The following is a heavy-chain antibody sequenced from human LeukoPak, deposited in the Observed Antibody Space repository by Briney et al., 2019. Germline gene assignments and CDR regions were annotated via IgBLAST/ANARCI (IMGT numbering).Heavy chain of an antibody. CDR2: NNGDGSTT. CDR1: GFSLSGYW. J-gene: IGHJ5*02. Sequence: LSGGSLRLSCVASGFSLSGYWMYWVRQAPGKGLMYISRNNGDGSTTNYADVVKGRFTMSRDNVKDTLYLQMNSLRVEDTAVYYCARDPRNVGLAPWGQGTLVTDSS. D-gene: IGHD2-15*01. CDR3: ARDPRNVGLAP. V-gene: IGHV3-74*01.